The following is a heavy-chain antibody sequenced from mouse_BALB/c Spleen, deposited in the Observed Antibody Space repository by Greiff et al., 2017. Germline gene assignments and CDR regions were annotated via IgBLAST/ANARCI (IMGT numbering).Heavy chain of an antibody. CDR2: ISYSGST. Sequence: ESGPGLVKPSQSLSLTCTVTGYSITSDYAWNWIRQFPGNKLEWMGYISYSGSTSYNPSLKSRISITRDTSKNQFFLQLNSVTTEDTATYYCARRGYDGDAMDYWGQGTSVTVSS. J-gene: IGHJ4*01. CDR1: GYSITSDYA. D-gene: IGHD3-1*01. V-gene: IGHV3-2*02. CDR3: ARRGYDGDAMDY.